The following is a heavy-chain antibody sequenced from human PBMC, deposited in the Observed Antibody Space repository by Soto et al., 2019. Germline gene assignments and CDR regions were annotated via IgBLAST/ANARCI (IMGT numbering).Heavy chain of an antibody. CDR3: ATSSYYGSNPGYYFDY. CDR2: IYHSGST. V-gene: IGHV4-30-2*01. D-gene: IGHD3-22*01. CDR1: GGSISSGGFS. J-gene: IGHJ4*02. Sequence: PSETLSLTCAVSGGSISSGGFSCNWIRQPPGKGLEWIGYIYHSGSTYFNPSLKSRVTMSVDRSTNQFSLKLSSVTAADTAVYYCATSSYYGSNPGYYFDYWAQGTLVPVSS.